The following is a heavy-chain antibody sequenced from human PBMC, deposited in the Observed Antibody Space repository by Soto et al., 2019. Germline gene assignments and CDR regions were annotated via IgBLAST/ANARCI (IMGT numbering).Heavy chain of an antibody. CDR2: ISGSGGST. V-gene: IGHV3-23*01. CDR1: GFTFSSYA. D-gene: IGHD3-16*02. Sequence: EVQLLESGGGLVQPGGSLRLSCAASGFTFSSYAMSWVRQAPGKGLEWVSAISGSGGSTYYADSVKGRFTISRDNSKNTLYLQMNSLRAEDTAVYYCAKDVDSMITFGGVIVEGAFDIWGQGTMVTVSS. J-gene: IGHJ3*02. CDR3: AKDVDSMITFGGVIVEGAFDI.